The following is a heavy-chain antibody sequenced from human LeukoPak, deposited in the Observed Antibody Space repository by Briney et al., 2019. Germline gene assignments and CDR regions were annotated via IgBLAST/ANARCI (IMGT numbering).Heavy chain of an antibody. D-gene: IGHD3-10*01. J-gene: IGHJ2*01. Sequence: PGGSLRLSCAASGFTFSSYAMHWVRQAPGKGLEWVAVISYDGSNKYYADSVKGRFTISRDNSKNTLYLQMNSLRAEDTAVYYCARGWTDGSGSGRQYWYFDLWGRGTLVTVSS. CDR2: ISYDGSNK. CDR1: GFTFSSYA. V-gene: IGHV3-30-3*01. CDR3: ARGWTDGSGSGRQYWYFDL.